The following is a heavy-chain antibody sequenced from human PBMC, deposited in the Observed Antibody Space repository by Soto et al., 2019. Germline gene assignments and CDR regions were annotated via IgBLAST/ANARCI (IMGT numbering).Heavy chain of an antibody. D-gene: IGHD3-9*01. V-gene: IGHV3-73*01. CDR1: GFTFSGSA. J-gene: IGHJ4*02. Sequence: GGSLRLSCAASGFTFSGSAMHWVRQASGKGLEWVGRIRSKANSYATAYAASVKGRFTISRDDSKNTAYLQMNSLKTEDTAVYYCTSPDILTGYYSYSYYDYWGQGTLVTV. CDR2: IRSKANSYAT. CDR3: TSPDILTGYYSYSYYDY.